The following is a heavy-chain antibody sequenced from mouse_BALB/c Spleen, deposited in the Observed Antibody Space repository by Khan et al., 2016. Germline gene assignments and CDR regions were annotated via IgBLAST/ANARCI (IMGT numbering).Heavy chain of an antibody. V-gene: IGHV1-7*01. CDR3: ATSYYYGSSYYAMDY. Sequence: QVQLKQSGAELAKPGASVTMSCKASGYTFTSYWMHWVKQRPGQGLEWIGYINPSTGYTEYNQKFKDKATLTADKSSSTAYMQLSGLTSEDSAVYYCATSYYYGSSYYAMDYWGQGTSVTVSS. J-gene: IGHJ4*01. CDR2: INPSTGYT. D-gene: IGHD1-1*01. CDR1: GYTFTSYW.